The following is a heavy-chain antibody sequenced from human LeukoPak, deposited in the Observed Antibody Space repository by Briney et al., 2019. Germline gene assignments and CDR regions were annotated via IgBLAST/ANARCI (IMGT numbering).Heavy chain of an antibody. CDR1: GYTFTGYY. J-gene: IGHJ6*02. CDR2: INPNSGGT. V-gene: IGHV1-2*06. CDR3: ARDLSRVIKPRYYYYYGMDV. D-gene: IGHD3-16*02. Sequence: ASVKVSCKASGYTFTGYYMHWVRQAPGQGLEWMGRINPNSGGTNYAQKFQGRVTMTRDTSISTAYMELSRLRSDDTAVYYCARDLSRVIKPRYYYYYGMDVRGQGTTVTVSS.